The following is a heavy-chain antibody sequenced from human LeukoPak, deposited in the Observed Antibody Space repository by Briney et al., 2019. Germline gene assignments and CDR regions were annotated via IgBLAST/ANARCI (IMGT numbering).Heavy chain of an antibody. V-gene: IGHV1-18*01. Sequence: GASVKVSCKASGYTFTSYGISWVRQAPGQGLEWMGWISAYNGNTNYAQKLQGRVTMTTDTSTSTAYMELRSLRSDDTAVYYCARDQSSVLLWFGESMSPTFDPWGQGTLVTVSS. D-gene: IGHD3-10*01. J-gene: IGHJ5*02. CDR3: ARDQSSVLLWFGESMSPTFDP. CDR1: GYTFTSYG. CDR2: ISAYNGNT.